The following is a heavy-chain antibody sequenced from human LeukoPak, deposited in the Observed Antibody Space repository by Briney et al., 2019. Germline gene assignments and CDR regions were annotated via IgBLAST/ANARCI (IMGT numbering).Heavy chain of an antibody. J-gene: IGHJ4*02. D-gene: IGHD3-10*01. CDR1: GFTFRRYN. Sequence: GGSLRLSCAASGFTFRRYNMHWVRLVPGKGLEWVASISSSSISISYADSVTGRFTISRDNARNFLYLQMNSLRDADTAMYYCARVGFGEGYFDYWGQGTLVTVSS. CDR3: ARVGFGEGYFDY. CDR2: ISSSSISI. V-gene: IGHV3-21*06.